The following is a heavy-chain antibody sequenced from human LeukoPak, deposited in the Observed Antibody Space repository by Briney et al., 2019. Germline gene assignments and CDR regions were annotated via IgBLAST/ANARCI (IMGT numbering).Heavy chain of an antibody. CDR2: KHHSGNT. V-gene: IGHV4-30-2*01. D-gene: IGHD3-22*01. CDR3: GGYYYDSGVYRDY. J-gene: IGHJ4*02. CDR1: GASISSGSYS. Sequence: PSETLSLTCAVSGASISSGSYSWSWLRQPPGMGLEWIEYKHHSGNTFYNPSLKSRVTTSVDRSKNQVTLKLDSVTAADTAVYYCGGYYYDSGVYRDYWGQGILVTVSS.